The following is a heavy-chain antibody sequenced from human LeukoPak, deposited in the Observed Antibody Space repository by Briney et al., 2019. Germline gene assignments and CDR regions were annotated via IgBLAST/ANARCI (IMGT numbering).Heavy chain of an antibody. V-gene: IGHV1-18*01. D-gene: IGHD3-22*01. J-gene: IGHJ4*02. CDR2: ISAYNGNT. CDR3: ATGGYHDSSGYHDY. CDR1: GYTFTSYG. Sequence: GSSVKVSCKASGYTFTSYGISWVRQAPGQGLEWMGWISAYNGNTNYAQKLQGRVTMTTDTSTSTAYMELRSLRSDDTAVYYCATGGYHDSSGYHDYWGQGTLVTVSS.